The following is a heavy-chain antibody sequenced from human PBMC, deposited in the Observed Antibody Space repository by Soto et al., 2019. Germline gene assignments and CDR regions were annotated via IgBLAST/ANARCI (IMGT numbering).Heavy chain of an antibody. CDR2: ISAYNGNT. J-gene: IGHJ4*02. CDR3: ARDHYYYDSSGYYYVNDY. D-gene: IGHD3-22*01. Sequence: ASVKVSCKASGYTFTSYGISWVRQAPGQGLEWMGWISAYNGNTNYAENLKGRVTISTDNSTSTVYLEMKSLRSEDTAVYYCARDHYYYDSSGYYYVNDYWGQGTLVTVSS. V-gene: IGHV1-18*01. CDR1: GYTFTSYG.